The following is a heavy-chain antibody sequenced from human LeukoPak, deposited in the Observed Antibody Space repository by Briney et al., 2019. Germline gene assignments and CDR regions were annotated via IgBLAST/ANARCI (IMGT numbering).Heavy chain of an antibody. CDR3: ARVPDPDYGDYEGTGY. Sequence: SETLSLTCAVYGGSFSGYYWSWIRQPPGKGLEWIGYIYYSGSTNYNPSLKSRVTISVDTSKNQFSLKLSSVTAADTAVYYCARVPDPDYGDYEGTGYWGQGTLVTVSS. J-gene: IGHJ4*02. D-gene: IGHD4-17*01. V-gene: IGHV4-59*01. CDR2: IYYSGST. CDR1: GGSFSGYY.